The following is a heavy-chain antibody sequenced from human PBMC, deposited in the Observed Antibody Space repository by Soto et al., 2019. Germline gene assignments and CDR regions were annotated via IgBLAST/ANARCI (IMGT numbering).Heavy chain of an antibody. V-gene: IGHV5-51*01. CDR2: IYPGDPDT. Sequence: PGESLKISCKGSGYSFTSYWIVWGRQMPVSGLELMGIIYPGDPDTRYAPPFQGKVPISVPKAISTACLEWSSLKASDTVMYYCARISSTNLYYYYGMDVWGQGTTVTSP. J-gene: IGHJ6*02. CDR1: GYSFTSYW. D-gene: IGHD2-2*01. CDR3: ARISSTNLYYYYGMDV.